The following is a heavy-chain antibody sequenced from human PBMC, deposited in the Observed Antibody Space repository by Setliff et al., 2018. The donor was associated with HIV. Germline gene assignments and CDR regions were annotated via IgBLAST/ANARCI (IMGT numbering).Heavy chain of an antibody. CDR3: ARGAERGFSPN. CDR2: INHRGST. V-gene: IGHV4-34*01. D-gene: IGHD3-22*01. Sequence: PSETLSLTCTVSGGSINSGYYWTWIRQPPGKGLEWIGEINHRGSTNYNPSLKSRVTISVDTSKNQFSLKLTSVTAADTAVYYCARGAERGFSPNWGQGTLVTVSS. J-gene: IGHJ4*02. CDR1: GGSINSGYY.